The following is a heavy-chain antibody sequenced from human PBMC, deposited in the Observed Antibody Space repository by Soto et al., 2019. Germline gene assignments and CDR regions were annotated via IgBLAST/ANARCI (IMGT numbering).Heavy chain of an antibody. J-gene: IGHJ6*02. CDR3: ARDPPKKVRGKYYFYYYTMDV. V-gene: IGHV3-21*01. CDR1: GFSFSGYN. CDR2: ISGDSNYI. Sequence: PGGSLRLSCAASGFSFSGYNMNWVRQAPGKGLEWVSSISGDSNYIYYADSVQGRFTISRDNAKNSVYLQMNSLRAEDTAVYYCARDPPKKVRGKYYFYYYTMDVWGQGTTVTVS.